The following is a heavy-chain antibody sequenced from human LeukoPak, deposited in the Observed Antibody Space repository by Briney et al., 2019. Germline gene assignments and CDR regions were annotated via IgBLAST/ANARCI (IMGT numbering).Heavy chain of an antibody. V-gene: IGHV4-34*01. Sequence: KTSETLSLTCGVYGGSLSGYYWSWIRQPPGKGLEWIGEINHSGSTNYNPSLKSRVTISVDTSKNQFSLKLNSVTAADTAVYYCARGKPATVFDYWGQGTLVTVSS. D-gene: IGHD1-26*01. CDR1: GGSLSGYY. CDR2: INHSGST. J-gene: IGHJ4*02. CDR3: ARGKPATVFDY.